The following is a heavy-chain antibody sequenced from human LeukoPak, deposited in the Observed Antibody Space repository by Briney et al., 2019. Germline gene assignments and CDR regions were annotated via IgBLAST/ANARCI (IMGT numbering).Heavy chain of an antibody. CDR3: ARSTHAAEWFDP. CDR1: GYTFTGYY. Sequence: ASVKVSCKASGYTFTGYYMHWVRQAPGQGLGWVGWINPNSGGTNYAQKFQGRVTMTRDTSISTAYMELSRLSFDDTAVYYCARSTHAAEWFDPWGQGTLVTVSS. J-gene: IGHJ5*02. CDR2: INPNSGGT. D-gene: IGHD6-13*01. V-gene: IGHV1-2*02.